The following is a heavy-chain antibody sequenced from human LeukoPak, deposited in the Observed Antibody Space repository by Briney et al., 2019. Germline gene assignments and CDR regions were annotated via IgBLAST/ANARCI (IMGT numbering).Heavy chain of an antibody. CDR1: GFIFSACA. Sequence: SGGSLRLPRGASGFIFSACAMTWGRQAPGKGLEWVSSIGSDNKPHYSESVKGRFAISRDNSKSMLFLQLNSLRAEDTALYYCARDQHYSVATTAWAKGTTVTVSS. D-gene: IGHD5-12*01. CDR2: IGSDNKP. CDR3: ARDQHYSVATTA. J-gene: IGHJ6*04. V-gene: IGHV3-23*01.